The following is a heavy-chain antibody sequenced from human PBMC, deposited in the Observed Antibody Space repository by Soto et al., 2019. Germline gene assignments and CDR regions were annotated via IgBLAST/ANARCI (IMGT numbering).Heavy chain of an antibody. CDR3: ARDRLYYYDSSGLFDY. V-gene: IGHV1-18*01. CDR2: ISAYNGNT. Sequence: ASVKVSCKASGYTFTSYGISWVRQAPGQGLEWMGWISAYNGNTNYAQKLQGRVTMTTDTSTSTAYMELRSLRSDDTAVYYCARDRLYYYDSSGLFDYWGQGXLVTVS. J-gene: IGHJ4*02. CDR1: GYTFTSYG. D-gene: IGHD3-22*01.